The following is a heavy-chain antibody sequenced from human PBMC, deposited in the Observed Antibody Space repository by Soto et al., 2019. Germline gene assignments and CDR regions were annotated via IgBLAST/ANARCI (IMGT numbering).Heavy chain of an antibody. Sequence: EVQLVESGGGLVKPGGSLRLSCAASGFTFSSYSMNWVRQAPGKGLEWVSSISSSSSYIYYADSVKGRFTISRDNAKNSLYMQMNSLRAEDTAVYYCARDKASYWYFDLWGRGTLVTVSS. CDR2: ISSSSSYI. CDR1: GFTFSSYS. V-gene: IGHV3-21*01. J-gene: IGHJ2*01. CDR3: ARDKASYWYFDL.